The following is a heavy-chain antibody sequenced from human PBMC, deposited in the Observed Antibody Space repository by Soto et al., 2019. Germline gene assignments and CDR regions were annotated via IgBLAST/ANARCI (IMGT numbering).Heavy chain of an antibody. CDR2: ISSSSSYI. CDR1: GFTFSSYS. D-gene: IGHD5-18*01. Sequence: EVQLVESGGGLVKPGGSLRLSCAASGFTFSSYSMNWVRQAPGKGLEWVSSISSSSSYIYYADSVKGRFTISRDNAKNSLYLQMNSLRAEDTAVYYCARGDTAMVPLDYWGQGTLVTVSS. V-gene: IGHV3-21*01. J-gene: IGHJ4*02. CDR3: ARGDTAMVPLDY.